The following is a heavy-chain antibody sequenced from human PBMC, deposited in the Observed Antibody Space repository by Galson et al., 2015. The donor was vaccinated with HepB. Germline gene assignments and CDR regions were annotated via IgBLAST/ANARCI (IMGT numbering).Heavy chain of an antibody. D-gene: IGHD2-2*01. J-gene: IGHJ4*02. V-gene: IGHV4-39*01. Sequence: TCTVSGGSISSSSYYWGWLRQPPGKGLEWIGSFYYTGNTHYNPSLKSRVTISGDTSKNQFSLKLNSVTAADTAVYYCARHESESKTYAADNWGQGTLVTVSS. CDR1: GGSISSSSYY. CDR3: ARHESESKTYAADN. CDR2: FYYTGNT.